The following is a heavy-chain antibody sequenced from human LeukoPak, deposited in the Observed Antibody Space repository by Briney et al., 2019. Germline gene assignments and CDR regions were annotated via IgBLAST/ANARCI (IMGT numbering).Heavy chain of an antibody. D-gene: IGHD3-10*01. CDR1: GFAFDDYG. V-gene: IGHV3-20*04. J-gene: IGHJ4*02. CDR3: ARAQYYGSGSYPFDY. CDR2: INWNGGST. Sequence: PGGSLRLSCAASGFAFDDYGMSWVRHAPGKGREWVSGINWNGGSTGYADSVKGRFTISRDNAKNSLYLQMNSLRAEDTALYYCARAQYYGSGSYPFDYWGQGTLVTVSS.